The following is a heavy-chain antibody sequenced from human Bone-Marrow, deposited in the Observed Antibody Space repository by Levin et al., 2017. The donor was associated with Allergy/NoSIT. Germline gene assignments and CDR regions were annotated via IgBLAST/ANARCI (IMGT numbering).Heavy chain of an antibody. CDR3: ARDPLSAGAAVYYFDF. Sequence: SCAASGFTFSTYTMHWVRQAPGKGLEWVSSISISGSYIYYADSVRGRFTISRDNAKSSLYLQMNSLRAEDTAVYYCARDPLSAGAAVYYFDFWGQGTLVTVSS. CDR2: ISISGSYI. D-gene: IGHD2-8*01. J-gene: IGHJ4*02. CDR1: GFTFSTYT. V-gene: IGHV3-21*01.